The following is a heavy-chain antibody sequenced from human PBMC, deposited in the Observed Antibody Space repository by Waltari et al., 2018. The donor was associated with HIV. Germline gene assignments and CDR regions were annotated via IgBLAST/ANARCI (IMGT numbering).Heavy chain of an antibody. Sequence: QVQLVESGGGVVRPGRSLRLSCAASGFSVSRYGMHWVRQAPGKGLEWVAVIWHDGSNKYYAGSVKGRFTVSRDTSKNTLYLEMNRLRAEDTAVYHCARDPGTLLIAVAGAFDYWGPGIPVTVSS. CDR2: IWHDGSNK. D-gene: IGHD6-19*01. J-gene: IGHJ4*02. CDR3: ARDPGTLLIAVAGAFDY. V-gene: IGHV3-33*01. CDR1: GFSVSRYG.